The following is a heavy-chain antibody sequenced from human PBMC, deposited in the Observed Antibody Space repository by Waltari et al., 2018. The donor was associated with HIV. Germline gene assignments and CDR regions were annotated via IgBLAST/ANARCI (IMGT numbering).Heavy chain of an antibody. CDR2: ISDDVTNK. J-gene: IGHJ4*02. CDR1: GFTFSSYA. V-gene: IGHV3-30-3*01. D-gene: IGHD2-2*01. CDR3: TRASAADLDF. Sequence: QVQLVESGGGVVQPGRSLRLSCAASGFTFSSYAMHWVRQAPGEVLEWLAVISDDVTNKYYADSVKDRFIIYRDNSQNTRYLQMFSLRPEDTAVYYCTRASAADLDFWGQGTLVTVSS.